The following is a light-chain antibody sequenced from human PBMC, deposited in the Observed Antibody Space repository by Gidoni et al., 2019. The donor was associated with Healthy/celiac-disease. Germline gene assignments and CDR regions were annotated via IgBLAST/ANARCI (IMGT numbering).Light chain of an antibody. CDR1: QSVSSN. CDR2: GAS. V-gene: IGKV3-15*01. J-gene: IGKJ4*01. Sequence: EIVMTQSPATRSVSPGERSTLSCRASQSVSSNLAWYQQKPGQAPSLLIYGASTRATGIPARFSGSGSGTEFTLTISSLQSEDFAVYYCQQYNNLLTFXGXTKVEIK. CDR3: QQYNNLLT.